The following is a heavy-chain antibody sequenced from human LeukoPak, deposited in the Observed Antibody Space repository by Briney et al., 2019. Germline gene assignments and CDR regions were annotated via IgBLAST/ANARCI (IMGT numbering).Heavy chain of an antibody. CDR1: GGSISSGGYS. J-gene: IGHJ4*02. CDR2: IYHSGST. D-gene: IGHD5-12*01. V-gene: IGHV4-30-2*01. CDR3: ARALVGYYFDY. Sequence: SETLSLTCVVSGGSISSGGYSWSWIRQPPGKGLEWIGYIYHSGSTYYNPSLKSRVTISVDRSKNQFSLKLSSVTAADTAVYYCARALVGYYFDYWGQGTLVTVSS.